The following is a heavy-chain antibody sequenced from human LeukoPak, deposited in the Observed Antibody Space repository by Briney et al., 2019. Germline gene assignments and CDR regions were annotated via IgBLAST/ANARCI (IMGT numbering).Heavy chain of an antibody. CDR2: IKQDGSEK. Sequence: GGSLRLSCAASGFTFSSYWMSWVRQAPGKGLEWVANIKQDGSEKYYVDSVKGRFTISRDNAKNSLYLQMNSLRAEDTAVYYCARDPHPAPYGDYFYYYYYYMDVWGKGTTVTVPS. D-gene: IGHD4-17*01. J-gene: IGHJ6*03. V-gene: IGHV3-7*01. CDR3: ARDPHPAPYGDYFYYYYYYMDV. CDR1: GFTFSSYW.